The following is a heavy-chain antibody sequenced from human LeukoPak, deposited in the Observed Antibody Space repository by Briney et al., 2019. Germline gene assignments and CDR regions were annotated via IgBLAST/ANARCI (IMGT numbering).Heavy chain of an antibody. D-gene: IGHD3-10*01. CDR2: IKQDGSDK. CDR1: GFTFSSSW. V-gene: IGHV3-7*01. CDR3: ARHSSGSYYTY. J-gene: IGHJ4*02. Sequence: GGSLRLSCAASGFTFSSSWMSWVRQAPGKGLEWVAHIKQDGSDKYYVDSAKGRFTISRDNAKNSLYLQLNSLRVEDTAMYHCARHSSGSYYTYWGQGTLVTVSS.